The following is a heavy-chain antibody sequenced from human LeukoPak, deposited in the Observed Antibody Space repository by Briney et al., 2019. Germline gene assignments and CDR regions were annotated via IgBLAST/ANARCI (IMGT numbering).Heavy chain of an antibody. CDR1: GFTFDDYG. J-gene: IGHJ1*01. Sequence: PGGSLRLSCAASGFTFDDYGMSWVRQAPGKGLEWVSYVNWNGVSTTYADSVKGRFTIFRDNAKNSLYLQLNSLRAEDTALYYCAREDGFCSGGSCYQHWDQGTLVTVSS. V-gene: IGHV3-20*04. D-gene: IGHD2-15*01. CDR3: AREDGFCSGGSCYQH. CDR2: VNWNGVST.